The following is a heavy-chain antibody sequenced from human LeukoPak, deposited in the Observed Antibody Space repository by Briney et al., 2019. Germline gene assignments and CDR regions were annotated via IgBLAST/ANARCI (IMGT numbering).Heavy chain of an antibody. J-gene: IGHJ6*03. V-gene: IGHV4-4*07. CDR3: ARDLWQYYYYYMDV. CDR2: IYTSGST. D-gene: IGHD2-21*01. CDR1: GGSISSYY. Sequence: SETLSLTCSVSGGSISSYYWSWIRQPAGKGLEWIGRIYTSGSTNYNPSLKSRVTMSVDTSKNQFSLKLSSVTAADTAVYYCARDLWQYYYYYMDVWGKGTTVTVSS.